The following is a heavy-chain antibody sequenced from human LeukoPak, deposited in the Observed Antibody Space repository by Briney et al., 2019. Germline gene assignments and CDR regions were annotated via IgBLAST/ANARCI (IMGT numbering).Heavy chain of an antibody. CDR2: IYNKGCT. J-gene: IGHJ4*02. CDR3: AYSATYYYFDY. D-gene: IGHD1-26*01. V-gene: IGHV4-59*01. Sequence: SETLGLTCNVPGGSINNYYWSWIRQPPGKGLEWIGYIYNKGCTNYSPSLKSRVTISVDTSKNQFSLMLSSVAAADTAIYYCAYSATYYYFDYWGEGALVSASS. CDR1: GGSINNYY.